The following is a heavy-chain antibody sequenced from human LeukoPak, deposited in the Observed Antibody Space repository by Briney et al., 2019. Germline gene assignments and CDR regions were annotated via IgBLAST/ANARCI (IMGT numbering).Heavy chain of an antibody. Sequence: GASVKVSCKASGYTFTGYYMHWVRQAPGQGLEWMGWINPNSGGTNYAQKFQGWVTMTRDTSISTAYMELSRLRSDDTAVYYCAREASPYCSGGSCYSYYYGMDVWGQGTTVTVSS. CDR1: GYTFTGYY. CDR2: INPNSGGT. V-gene: IGHV1-2*04. CDR3: AREASPYCSGGSCYSYYYGMDV. D-gene: IGHD2-15*01. J-gene: IGHJ6*02.